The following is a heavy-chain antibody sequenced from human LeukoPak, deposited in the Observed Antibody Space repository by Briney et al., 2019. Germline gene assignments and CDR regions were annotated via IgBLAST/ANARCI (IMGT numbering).Heavy chain of an antibody. Sequence: SETLSLTCAVYGGSFSGYHWSWIRQPPGKGLEWIGEINHSGSTYFNPSLKSRVTISVDTSKNPFSLKLSSVTAADTAVYYCARVNIVATIDSGGFDYWSQGTLVTVSA. D-gene: IGHD5-12*01. J-gene: IGHJ4*02. CDR3: ARVNIVATIDSGGFDY. V-gene: IGHV4-34*01. CDR1: GGSFSGYH. CDR2: INHSGST.